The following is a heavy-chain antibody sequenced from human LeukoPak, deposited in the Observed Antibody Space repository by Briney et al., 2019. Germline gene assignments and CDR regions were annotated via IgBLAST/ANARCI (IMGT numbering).Heavy chain of an antibody. CDR2: INRSGST. J-gene: IGHJ4*02. V-gene: IGHV4-34*01. CDR3: ARGGWELPEGSLDY. Sequence: PSETLSLTCAVYGGSFSGYYWSWIRQPPGKGLEWIGEINRSGSTNSNPSLKSRVIISVDASKNQFSLKLSSVTAADTAVYYCARGGWELPEGSLDYWGQGTLVTVSS. CDR1: GGSFSGYY. D-gene: IGHD1-26*01.